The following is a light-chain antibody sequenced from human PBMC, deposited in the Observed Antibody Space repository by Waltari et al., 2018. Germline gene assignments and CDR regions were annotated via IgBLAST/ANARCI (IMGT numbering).Light chain of an antibody. J-gene: IGLJ1*01. CDR2: RNN. CDR1: SNNVGNRG. Sequence: QAGLTQPPSMSKDLRQTATLTCTGHSNNVGNRGAAWLQHHQGHPPKLLSYRNNNRPSGISERFSAYRSGNTAFLTITGLQPEDEADYYCSAWDSSLSGYVFGTGTRLTV. V-gene: IGLV10-54*04. CDR3: SAWDSSLSGYV.